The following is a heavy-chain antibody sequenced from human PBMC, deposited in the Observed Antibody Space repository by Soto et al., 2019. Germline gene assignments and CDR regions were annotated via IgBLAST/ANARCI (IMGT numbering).Heavy chain of an antibody. V-gene: IGHV1-18*04. CDR1: GCTFNSYG. CDR3: ARVSIVVSAALTTYDP. CDR2: ISAHNGDT. D-gene: IGHD2-2*01. Sequence: ASVKVSCKASGCTFNSYGVSWVRQAPGQGLEWMGWISAHNGDTKYAQKFQGRVTMTTDTSMSTVYMELKSLSSDDTAVYYCARVSIVVSAALTTYDPWGQGTLVTVSS. J-gene: IGHJ5*02.